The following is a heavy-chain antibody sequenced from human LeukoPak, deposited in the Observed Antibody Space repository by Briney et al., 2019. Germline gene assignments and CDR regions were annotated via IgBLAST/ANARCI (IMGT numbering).Heavy chain of an antibody. CDR1: GFTFSSYA. J-gene: IGHJ4*02. CDR2: ISYDGSNK. Sequence: TGRSLRLSCAASGFTFSSYAMHWVRLAPGKGLEWVAVISYDGSNKYYADSVKGRFTISRDNSKNTLYLQMNSLRAEDTAVYYCARDLSAWYYYGSGSYGYWGQGTLVTVSS. D-gene: IGHD3-10*01. CDR3: ARDLSAWYYYGSGSYGY. V-gene: IGHV3-30*04.